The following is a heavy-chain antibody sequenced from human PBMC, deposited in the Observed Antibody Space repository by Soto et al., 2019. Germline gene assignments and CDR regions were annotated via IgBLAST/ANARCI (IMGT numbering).Heavy chain of an antibody. V-gene: IGHV4-34*01. J-gene: IGHJ6*02. CDR1: GGSFSGYF. CDR3: ARGRARARFYYNCMDV. Sequence: SETLSLTCAVYGGSFSGYFWSWIRQPPGKGLAWIGEMNHSETTKYNPSLKSRTTISEDTSKNQFSLKLSSVTAADTAVYYCARGRARARFYYNCMDVWGQGTTVTVSS. CDR2: MNHSETT.